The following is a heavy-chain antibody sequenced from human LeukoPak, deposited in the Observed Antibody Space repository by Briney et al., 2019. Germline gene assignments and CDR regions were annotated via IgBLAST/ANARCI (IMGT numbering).Heavy chain of an antibody. CDR3: AREWSHYYGSGSPDY. Sequence: SETLSLTCTVSGGSISSNGYYWGWIRQPPGKGLEWIGSFYYTGSTFYSPSLKSRVTISVDTSKNQFSLKLSSVTAADTAVYYCAREWSHYYGSGSPDYWGRGTLVTVSS. V-gene: IGHV4-39*07. CDR1: GGSISSNGYY. J-gene: IGHJ4*02. D-gene: IGHD3-10*01. CDR2: FYYTGST.